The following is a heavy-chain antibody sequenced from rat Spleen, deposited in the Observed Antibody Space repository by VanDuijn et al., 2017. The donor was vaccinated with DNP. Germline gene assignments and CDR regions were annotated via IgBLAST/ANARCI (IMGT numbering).Heavy chain of an antibody. V-gene: IGHV2S12*01. Sequence: QVQLRESGPGLVQPSQTLSLTCTVSGFSLTRYGVSWVRQFPGKGLEWVAAISSGGSSYFNSALKSRLSIRRDTSKSQVFLEMNSLQAEDTAIYFCSREEPRVLYYFSNLFDYWGQGVMVTVSS. CDR1: GFSLTRYG. CDR3: SREEPRVLYYFSNLFDY. J-gene: IGHJ2*01. D-gene: IGHD1-2*01. CDR2: ISSGGSS.